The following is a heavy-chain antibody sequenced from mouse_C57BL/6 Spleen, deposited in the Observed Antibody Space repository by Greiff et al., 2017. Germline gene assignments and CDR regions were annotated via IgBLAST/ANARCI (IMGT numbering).Heavy chain of an antibody. Sequence: VQLQQSGPELVKPGASVKISCKASGYAFSSSWMNWVKQRPGKGLEWIGRIYPGDGDTNYNGKFKGKATLTADKSSSTAYMQLSSLTSDDSSVCFCSRTAEYYGNSWDYWGQGTTLTVSS. J-gene: IGHJ2*01. V-gene: IGHV1-82*01. CDR1: GYAFSSSW. CDR3: SRTAEYYGNSWDY. D-gene: IGHD1-1*01. CDR2: IYPGDGDT.